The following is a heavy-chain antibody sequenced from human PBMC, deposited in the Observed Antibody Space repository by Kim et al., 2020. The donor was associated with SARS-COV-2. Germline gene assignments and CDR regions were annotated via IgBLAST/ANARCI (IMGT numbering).Heavy chain of an antibody. Sequence: SETLSLTCTVSGGSISSGGYYWSWIRQHPGKGLEWIGYIYYSGSTYYNPSLKSRVTISVDTYKNQFSLKLSSVTAADTAVYYCARTRITMIVVVTHFDYWGQGTLVTVSS. D-gene: IGHD3-22*01. V-gene: IGHV4-31*03. CDR3: ARTRITMIVVVTHFDY. J-gene: IGHJ4*02. CDR2: IYYSGST. CDR1: GGSISSGGYY.